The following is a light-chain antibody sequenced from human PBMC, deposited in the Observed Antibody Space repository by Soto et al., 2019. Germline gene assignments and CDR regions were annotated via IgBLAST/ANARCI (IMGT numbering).Light chain of an antibody. J-gene: IGKJ1*01. CDR1: QSISSS. Sequence: EIVMTQSPATLSVSPGERATLSCRASQSISSSLAWYQQKPGQAPRLLIHGASTRATSNPGRFSGSGSGAEFTLTISSLQPEDFATYYCQQTLSFPPTFGQGTKVDIK. CDR2: GAS. V-gene: IGKV3-15*01. CDR3: QQTLSFPPT.